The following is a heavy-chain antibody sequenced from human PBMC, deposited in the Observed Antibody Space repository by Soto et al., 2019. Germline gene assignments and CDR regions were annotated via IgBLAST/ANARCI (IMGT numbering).Heavy chain of an antibody. CDR1: GFTFSNAW. CDR3: AKSGTYSSARKAWFDP. J-gene: IGHJ5*02. CDR2: IKSKSNGETI. Sequence: PGGSLRLSCAGSGFTFSNAWMNWVHQAPGRGLEWVGRIKSKSNGETIDYAAPVKGRFTISRDDSKNMVYLQMNSLRAEDTAVYYCAKSGTYSSARKAWFDPWGQGTLVTVSS. D-gene: IGHD6-19*01. V-gene: IGHV3-15*01.